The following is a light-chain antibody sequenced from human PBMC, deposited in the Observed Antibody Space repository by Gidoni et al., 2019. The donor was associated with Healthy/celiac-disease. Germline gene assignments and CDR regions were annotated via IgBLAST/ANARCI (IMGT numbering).Light chain of an antibody. CDR2: KAS. CDR1: QSISSW. CDR3: QQYNSYPST. Sequence: DIQMTQSPSPLSASVGDRVTITCRASQSISSWLAWYQQKPGKAPKLLIYKASSLESGVPSRFSGSGSGTEFTLTISSLQPDDFATYYCQQYNSYPSTFGQGTKLEIK. V-gene: IGKV1-5*03. J-gene: IGKJ2*01.